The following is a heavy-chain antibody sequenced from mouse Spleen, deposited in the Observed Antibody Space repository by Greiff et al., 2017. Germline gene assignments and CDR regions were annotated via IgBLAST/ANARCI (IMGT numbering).Heavy chain of an antibody. Sequence: EVKLVESGGGLVKLGGSLKLSCAASGFTFSSYAMSWVRQTPEKRLEWVATISSGGGNTYYPDSVKGRFTISRDNAKNTLYLQMSSLKSEDTAMYYCARILFDYWGQGTTLTVSS. CDR3: ARILFDY. V-gene: IGHV5-9*04. CDR2: ISSGGGNT. CDR1: GFTFSSYA. J-gene: IGHJ2*01.